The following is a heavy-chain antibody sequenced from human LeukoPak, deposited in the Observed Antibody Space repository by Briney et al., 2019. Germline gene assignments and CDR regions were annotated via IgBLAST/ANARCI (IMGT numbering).Heavy chain of an antibody. V-gene: IGHV1-2*02. CDR1: GYTFTGNY. D-gene: IGHD1-1*01. Sequence: ASVKVSCKASGYTFTGNYMHWVRQAPGQGLEWMGWITPSSGGTIYAQKFQGRVTMTRDMSISTAYMELSRLRSDDTAVYYCAKVASTTRRHDAFDIWGQGTLVTVSS. CDR3: AKVASTTRRHDAFDI. J-gene: IGHJ3*02. CDR2: ITPSSGGT.